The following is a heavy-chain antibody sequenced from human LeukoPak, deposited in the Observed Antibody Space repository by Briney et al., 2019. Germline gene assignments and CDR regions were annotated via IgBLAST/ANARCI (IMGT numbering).Heavy chain of an antibody. Sequence: SQTLSFTCAISGDSVSSAAWNWIRQSPSRGLEWLGRTYYRSKWYNDYAVSVKSRITINPDTSENQFSLQLNSVTPEDTAVYYCARGGIGYCTSSSCYFDYWGQGTLVTVSS. D-gene: IGHD2-2*01. J-gene: IGHJ4*02. CDR1: GDSVSSAA. V-gene: IGHV6-1*01. CDR3: ARGGIGYCTSSSCYFDY. CDR2: TYYRSKWYN.